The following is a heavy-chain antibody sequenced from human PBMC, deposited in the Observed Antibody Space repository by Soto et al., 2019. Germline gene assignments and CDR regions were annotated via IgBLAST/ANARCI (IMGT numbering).Heavy chain of an antibody. Sequence: GESLKISCKGSGYSFTSYWIGWVRQMPGKGLEWMGIIYPGDSDTRYSPSFQGQVTISADKSISTAYLQWSSLKASDTAMYYCARQGYGDYYYYYYGMDVWGQWTTVTVSS. V-gene: IGHV5-51*01. J-gene: IGHJ6*02. CDR3: ARQGYGDYYYYYYGMDV. D-gene: IGHD4-17*01. CDR1: GYSFTSYW. CDR2: IYPGDSDT.